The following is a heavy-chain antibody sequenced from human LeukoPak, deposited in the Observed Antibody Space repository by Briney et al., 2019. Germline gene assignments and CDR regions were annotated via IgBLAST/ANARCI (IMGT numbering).Heavy chain of an antibody. D-gene: IGHD3-22*01. V-gene: IGHV3-7*01. CDR2: IKQDGSEK. J-gene: IGHJ6*02. CDR3: ARDYDSSGYYFGYYYYGMDV. CDR1: GFTFSSYW. Sequence: GGSLRLSCAASGFTFSSYWMSWVRQAPGKGLEWVANIKQDGSEKYYVDSVKGRFTISRDNAKNSLYLRMNSLRAEDTAVYYCARDYDSSGYYFGYYYYGMDVWGQGTTVTVSS.